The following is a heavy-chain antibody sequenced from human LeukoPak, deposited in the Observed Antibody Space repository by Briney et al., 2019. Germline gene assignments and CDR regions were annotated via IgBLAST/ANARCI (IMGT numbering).Heavy chain of an antibody. CDR3: ARDYYIVVVPAAGGDNWFDP. CDR2: IYTSGST. D-gene: IGHD2-2*01. Sequence: SETLSLTCTVSGGSISNYWSWIRQPAGKGLEWIGRIYTSGSTNYNPSLKSRVTMSVDTSKNQFSLKLSSVTAADTAVYYCARDYYIVVVPAAGGDNWFDPWGQGTLVTVSS. V-gene: IGHV4-4*07. J-gene: IGHJ5*02. CDR1: GGSISNY.